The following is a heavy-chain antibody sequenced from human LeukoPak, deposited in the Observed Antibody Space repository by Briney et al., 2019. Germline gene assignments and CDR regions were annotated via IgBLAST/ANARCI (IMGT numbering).Heavy chain of an antibody. J-gene: IGHJ4*02. CDR2: INPNSGGT. D-gene: IGHD6-6*01. Sequence: GASVKVSCKASGGTFSSYTISWVRQAPGQGLEWMGWINPNSGGTNYAQKFQGRVTMTRDTSISTAYMELGRLRSDDTAVYYCARAIEYIDYWGQGTLVTVSS. CDR3: ARAIEYIDY. CDR1: GGTFSSYT. V-gene: IGHV1-2*02.